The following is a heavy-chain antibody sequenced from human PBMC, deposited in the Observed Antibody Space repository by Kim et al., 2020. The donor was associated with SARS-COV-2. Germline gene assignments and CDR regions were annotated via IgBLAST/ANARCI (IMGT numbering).Heavy chain of an antibody. J-gene: IGHJ4*02. D-gene: IGHD3-3*01. CDR3: ARSFGSITIFGVALSY. Sequence: SLKSRVTISVDTSKNQFSLKLSSVTAADTAVYYCARSFGSITIFGVALSYWGQGTLVTVSS. V-gene: IGHV4-59*01.